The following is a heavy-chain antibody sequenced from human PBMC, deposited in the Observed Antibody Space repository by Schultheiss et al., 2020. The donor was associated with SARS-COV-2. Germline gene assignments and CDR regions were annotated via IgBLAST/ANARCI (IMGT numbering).Heavy chain of an antibody. CDR1: GGSISSGGYY. D-gene: IGHD1-26*01. V-gene: IGHV4-31*03. Sequence: LRLSCTVSGGSISSGGYYWSWIRQHPGKGLEWIGEINHSGSTNYNPSLKSRITTSEDTSKNQFSLKLSSVTAADTAVYYCARETEVGATEPWGQGTLVTVSS. CDR2: INHSGST. CDR3: ARETEVGATEP. J-gene: IGHJ5*02.